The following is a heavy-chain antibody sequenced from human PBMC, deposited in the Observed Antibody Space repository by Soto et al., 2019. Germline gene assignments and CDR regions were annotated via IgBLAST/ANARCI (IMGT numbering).Heavy chain of an antibody. Sequence: GASLRLSCAASGFSFSSYSVNWVRQAPGKVLEWVSYISSGSKTIYYADSVKGRFTVSRDNAKNSQYLQMNSLRDEDTAIYYGAREDILRARSFDYWGQGALVTVSS. CDR3: AREDILRARSFDY. D-gene: IGHD3-9*01. CDR2: ISSGSKTI. V-gene: IGHV3-48*02. CDR1: GFSFSSYS. J-gene: IGHJ4*02.